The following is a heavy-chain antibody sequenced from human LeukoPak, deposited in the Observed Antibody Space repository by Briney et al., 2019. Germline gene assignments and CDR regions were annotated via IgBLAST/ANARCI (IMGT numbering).Heavy chain of an antibody. CDR2: IEHDGSDQ. CDR3: ARHDSSGYYSFDY. D-gene: IGHD3-22*01. Sequence: GGSLRLSCAASGFTFSTYWTSWVRQAPGKGLEWVANIEHDGSDQYYADSVEGRFTISRDNAKNSLYLQMNSLRAEDTAVYYCARHDSSGYYSFDYWGQGTLVTVSS. V-gene: IGHV3-7*05. J-gene: IGHJ4*02. CDR1: GFTFSTYW.